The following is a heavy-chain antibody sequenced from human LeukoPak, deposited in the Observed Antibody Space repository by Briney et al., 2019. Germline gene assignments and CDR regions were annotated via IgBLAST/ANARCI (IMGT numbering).Heavy chain of an antibody. V-gene: IGHV1-18*01. Sequence: ASVKVSCKASGYTFTSYGISWVRLAPGQGLEWMGWISAYNGNTNYAQKLQGRVTMTTDTSTSTAYMELRSLRSDDTAVYYCTRDMDSSSWYGDAFDIWGQGTMVTVSS. J-gene: IGHJ3*02. CDR1: GYTFTSYG. CDR2: ISAYNGNT. D-gene: IGHD6-13*01. CDR3: TRDMDSSSWYGDAFDI.